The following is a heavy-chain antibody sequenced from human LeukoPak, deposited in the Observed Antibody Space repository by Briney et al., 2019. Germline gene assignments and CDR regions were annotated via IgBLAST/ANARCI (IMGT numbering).Heavy chain of an antibody. CDR1: DYSISGDYY. D-gene: IGHD2-15*01. CDR2: IHSSGST. J-gene: IGHJ4*02. CDR3: ARPGERSWWVCFNY. V-gene: IGHV4-38-2*02. Sequence: SETLSLTCTVSDYSISGDYYWGWIRQTPGRGLEWIGNIHSSGSTDHNPSLKSRVTMSIDTSKSQFSLRLSSVTAADTAVYYCARPGERSWWVCFNYWGQGTVVTVSS.